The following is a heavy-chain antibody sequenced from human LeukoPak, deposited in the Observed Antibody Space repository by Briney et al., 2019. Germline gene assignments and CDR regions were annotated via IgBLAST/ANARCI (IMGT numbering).Heavy chain of an antibody. V-gene: IGHV3-21*01. Sequence: GGSLRLSCAASGFTFSSYSMNWVRQAPGKGLEWVSSISSSSSYIYYADSVKGRFTISRDNAKSSLYLQMNSLRAEDTAVYYCAREGIVVVTAMAYYYGMDVWGQGTTVTVSS. D-gene: IGHD2-21*02. CDR2: ISSSSSYI. J-gene: IGHJ6*02. CDR3: AREGIVVVTAMAYYYGMDV. CDR1: GFTFSSYS.